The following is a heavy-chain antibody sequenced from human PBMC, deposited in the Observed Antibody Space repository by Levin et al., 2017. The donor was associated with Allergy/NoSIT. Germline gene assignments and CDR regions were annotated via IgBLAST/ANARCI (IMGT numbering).Heavy chain of an antibody. CDR1: GFTFSSYS. J-gene: IGHJ4*02. CDR2: ISSSSSTI. CDR3: ARGRGCSGGSCYLDY. V-gene: IGHV3-48*01. D-gene: IGHD2-15*01. Sequence: GGSLRLSCAASGFTFSSYSMNWVRQAPGKGLEWVSYISSSSSTIYYADSVKGRFTISRDNAKNSLYLQMNSLRAEDTAVYYCARGRGCSGGSCYLDYWGQGTLVTVSS.